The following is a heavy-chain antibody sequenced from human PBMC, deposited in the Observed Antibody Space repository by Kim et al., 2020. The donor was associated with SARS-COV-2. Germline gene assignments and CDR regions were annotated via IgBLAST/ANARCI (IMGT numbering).Heavy chain of an antibody. CDR3: TTGSGAYGWMSH. V-gene: IGHV6-1*01. CDR1: GDSVSSISAA. J-gene: IGHJ4*02. D-gene: IGHD2-8*02. CDR2: TYYRSRWHN. Sequence: SQTLSLTCAISGDSVSSISAAWNWIRQSPSRGLEWLGRTYYRSRWHNDYAISVKSRVTINPDTSRNQFSLQMTSVTPEDTAVYYCTTGSGAYGWMSHWGQGTLVTVSS.